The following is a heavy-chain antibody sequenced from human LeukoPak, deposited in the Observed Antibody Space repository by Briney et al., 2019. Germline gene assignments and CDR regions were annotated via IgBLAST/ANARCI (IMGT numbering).Heavy chain of an antibody. CDR3: ARGGPDSSGWYQSGMDV. J-gene: IGHJ6*02. Sequence: ASVKVSCKASGYTFTSYGISWVRQAPGQGLEWMGWISAYNGNTNYAQKFQGRVTITADESTSTAYMELSSLRSEDTAVYYCARGGPDSSGWYQSGMDVWGQGTTVTVSS. D-gene: IGHD6-19*01. V-gene: IGHV1-18*01. CDR2: ISAYNGNT. CDR1: GYTFTSYG.